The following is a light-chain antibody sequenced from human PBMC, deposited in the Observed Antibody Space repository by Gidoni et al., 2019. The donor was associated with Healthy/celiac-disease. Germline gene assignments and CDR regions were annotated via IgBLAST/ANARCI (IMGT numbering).Light chain of an antibody. V-gene: IGKV1-9*01. Sequence: DIQLTQSPSFLSASVGDRVTITCRASQGISSYLAWYQQKPGKAPKRLIYAASTLQSGFPSRFSGSGSGTEFTLTISSLQPEDFATYYCQQLNSYPRPLTFXGXSKVEIK. CDR2: AAS. CDR1: QGISSY. CDR3: QQLNSYPRPLT. J-gene: IGKJ4*01.